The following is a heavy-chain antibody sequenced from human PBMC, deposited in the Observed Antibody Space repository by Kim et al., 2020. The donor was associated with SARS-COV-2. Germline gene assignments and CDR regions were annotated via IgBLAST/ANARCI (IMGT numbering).Heavy chain of an antibody. CDR2: ISAYNGNT. V-gene: IGHV1-18*01. CDR1: GYTFTSYG. Sequence: ASVKVSCKASGYTFTSYGISWVRQAPGQGLEWMGWISAYNGNTNYAQKLQGRVTMTTDTSTSTAYMELRSLRSDDTAVYYCARDPYPFNVITFDIWGQGTMVTVSS. J-gene: IGHJ3*02. D-gene: IGHD3-16*02. CDR3: ARDPYPFNVITFDI.